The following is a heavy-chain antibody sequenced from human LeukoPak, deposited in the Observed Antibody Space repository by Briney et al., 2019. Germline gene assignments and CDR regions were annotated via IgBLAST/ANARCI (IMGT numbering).Heavy chain of an antibody. D-gene: IGHD6-6*01. CDR2: ISESGGNK. CDR3: ARDTGEGQLVRGMGAFDI. CDR1: GFSFSTYE. J-gene: IGHJ3*02. V-gene: IGHV3-48*03. Sequence: PGGSLRLSCEASGFSFSTYEMNWVRQAPGRGLEWVSYISESGGNKYYADSVKGRFTISRDNAKNSLYLQMNSLRAEDTAVYYCARDTGEGQLVRGMGAFDIWSQGTMVTVSS.